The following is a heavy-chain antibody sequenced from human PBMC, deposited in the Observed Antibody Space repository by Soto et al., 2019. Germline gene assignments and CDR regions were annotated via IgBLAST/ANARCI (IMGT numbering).Heavy chain of an antibody. J-gene: IGHJ4*02. CDR1: GFTFSSYA. CDR3: ARDDGVVVVAGFYY. Sequence: QVQLVESGGGVVQPGRSLRLSCAASGFTFSSYAMHWVRQAPGKGLEWVAVISYDGSNKYYADSVKGRFTISRDNSKNTLYLQMNSLRAEDTAVYYCARDDGVVVVAGFYYWGQGTLVTVSS. D-gene: IGHD2-15*01. V-gene: IGHV3-30-3*01. CDR2: ISYDGSNK.